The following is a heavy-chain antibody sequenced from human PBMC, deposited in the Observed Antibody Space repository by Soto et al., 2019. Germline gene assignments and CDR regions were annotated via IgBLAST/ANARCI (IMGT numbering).Heavy chain of an antibody. Sequence: PGGSLRLSCSASGFTFSSYAMHWVRQAPGKGLEYVSSISTNGGSTHYADSVKGRFTISRDNSKNTQYLQMSSLRADDTAVYYCVRDRDLGGDMAHGDFWGQGTLVTVSS. J-gene: IGHJ4*01. D-gene: IGHD2-21*01. CDR2: ISTNGGST. CDR3: VRDRDLGGDMAHGDF. V-gene: IGHV3-64D*06. CDR1: GFTFSSYA.